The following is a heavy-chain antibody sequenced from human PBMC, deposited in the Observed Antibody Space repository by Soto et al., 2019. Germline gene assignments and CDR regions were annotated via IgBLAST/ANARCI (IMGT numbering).Heavy chain of an antibody. CDR3: ARPTNTGPSSSWVDAFDI. J-gene: IGHJ3*02. CDR2: IWYDGSNK. D-gene: IGHD6-13*01. CDR1: GFTFSSYG. V-gene: IGHV3-33*01. Sequence: QVQLVESGGGVVQPGRSLRLSCAASGFTFSSYGMHWVRQAPGKGPEWVAVIWYDGSNKYYADSVKGRFTISRDNSKNTLYLQMNSLRAEDTAVYYCARPTNTGPSSSWVDAFDIWGQGTMVTVSS.